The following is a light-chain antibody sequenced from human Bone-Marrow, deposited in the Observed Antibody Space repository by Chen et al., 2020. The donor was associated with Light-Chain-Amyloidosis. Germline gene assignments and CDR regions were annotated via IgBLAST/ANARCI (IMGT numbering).Light chain of an antibody. CDR3: ATWDDSLKV. J-gene: IGLJ3*02. CDR2: SND. V-gene: IGLV1-44*01. Sequence: SVLTQPPSASGNPGQRVTISCSGSSSNIGSNTVNWYQQLPGTAPKLLMFSNDQRPSGVPDRFSGSKSGTSASLAISGLQSEDEAEYYCATWDDSLKVIGGGTKLTVL. CDR1: SSNIGSNT.